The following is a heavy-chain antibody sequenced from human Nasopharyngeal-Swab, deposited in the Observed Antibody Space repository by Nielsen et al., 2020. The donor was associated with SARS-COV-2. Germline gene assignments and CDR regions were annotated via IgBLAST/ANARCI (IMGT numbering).Heavy chain of an antibody. CDR2: INHSGST. D-gene: IGHD2-15*01. Sequence: SETLSLTCAVYGGSFSGYYWSWIRQPPGKGLEWIGEINHSGSTNYNPSLKSRVTISVDTSKNQFSLKLSSVTAADTAVYYCARVADRSGGSCDGWFDPWGQGTLVTVSS. CDR3: ARVADRSGGSCDGWFDP. CDR1: GGSFSGYY. V-gene: IGHV4-34*01. J-gene: IGHJ5*02.